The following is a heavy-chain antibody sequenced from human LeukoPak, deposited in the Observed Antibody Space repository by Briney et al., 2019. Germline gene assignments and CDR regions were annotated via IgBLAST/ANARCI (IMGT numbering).Heavy chain of an antibody. CDR3: ARLGDIVVVPADY. D-gene: IGHD2-2*01. Sequence: PSETLSLTCTVSGGSISSSSYYWGWIRQPPGKGLEWIGSIYYSGSTYYNPSLKSRVTISVDTSKNQFSLKLSSVTAADTAVYYCARLGDIVVVPADYWGQGTLVTVSS. V-gene: IGHV4-39*01. CDR1: GGSISSSSYY. J-gene: IGHJ4*02. CDR2: IYYSGST.